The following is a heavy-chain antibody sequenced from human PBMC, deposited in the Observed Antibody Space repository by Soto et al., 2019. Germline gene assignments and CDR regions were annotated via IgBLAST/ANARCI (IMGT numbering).Heavy chain of an antibody. V-gene: IGHV1-18*01. Sequence: ASVKVSCKASGYTFTSYGISWVRQAPGQGLEWMGWISAYNGNTNYAQKLQGRVTMTTDTSTSTAYMELRSLRSDDTAVYYCAKSRSTSYDLEWLFKDFDYGGQGPLVTVS. J-gene: IGHJ4*02. CDR3: AKSRSTSYDLEWLFKDFDY. CDR2: ISAYNGNT. D-gene: IGHD3-3*01. CDR1: GYTFTSYG.